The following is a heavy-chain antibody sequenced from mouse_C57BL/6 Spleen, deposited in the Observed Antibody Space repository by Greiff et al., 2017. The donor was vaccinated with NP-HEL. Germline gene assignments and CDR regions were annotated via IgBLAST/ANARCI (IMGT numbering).Heavy chain of an antibody. V-gene: IGHV1-69*01. CDR1: GYTFTSYW. CDR3: ARHYYGGYFDV. Sequence: VKLQQPGAELVMPGASVKLSCKASGYTFTSYWMHWVKQRPGQGLEWIGEIDPSDSYTNYNQKFKGKSTLTVDKSSSTAYMQLSSLTSEDSAVYYCARHYYGGYFDVWGTGTTVTVSS. CDR2: IDPSDSYT. D-gene: IGHD1-2*01. J-gene: IGHJ1*03.